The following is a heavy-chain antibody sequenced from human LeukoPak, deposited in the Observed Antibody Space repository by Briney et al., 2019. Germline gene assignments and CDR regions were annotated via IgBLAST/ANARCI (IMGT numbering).Heavy chain of an antibody. CDR2: INANGDNI. J-gene: IGHJ5*02. Sequence: GGSLRLSCAGTGFRFDDSAMHWVRQAPGKGLEWVSGINANGDNIGYADSVKGRFMVSRDNAKSSLYLQMNSLRADDTAVYYCAKCSTPGYTSGWCNWIDPWGQGTLVTVSS. CDR1: GFRFDDSA. CDR3: AKCSTPGYTSGWCNWIDP. V-gene: IGHV3-9*01. D-gene: IGHD6-19*01.